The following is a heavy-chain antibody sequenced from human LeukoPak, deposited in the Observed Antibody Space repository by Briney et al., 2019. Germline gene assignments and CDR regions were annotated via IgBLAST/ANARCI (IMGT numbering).Heavy chain of an antibody. CDR1: GFTFSSYG. Sequence: PGGSLRLSCAASGFTFSSYGMHWVRQAPGKGLEWVAVISYDGSNKYYADSVKGRFTISRDNSKNTLYLQMNSLRAEDTAVYYCAKGRNSLSDYWGQGTLVTVSS. CDR3: AKGRNSLSDY. D-gene: IGHD1-1*01. J-gene: IGHJ4*02. CDR2: ISYDGSNK. V-gene: IGHV3-30*18.